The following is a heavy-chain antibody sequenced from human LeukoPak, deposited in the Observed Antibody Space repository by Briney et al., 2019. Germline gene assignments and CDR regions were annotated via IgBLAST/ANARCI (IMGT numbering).Heavy chain of an antibody. D-gene: IGHD1-26*01. CDR1: GYTFTSYG. CDR3: ARGRVGATTGYFDY. J-gene: IGHJ4*02. V-gene: IGHV1-18*01. CDR2: ISAYNGNT. Sequence: ASVKVSCKASGYTFTSYGISWVRQAPGQGLEWMGWISAYNGNTNYAQKFQGRVTITADESTSTAYMELSSLRSEDTAVYYCARGRVGATTGYFDYWGQGTLVTVSS.